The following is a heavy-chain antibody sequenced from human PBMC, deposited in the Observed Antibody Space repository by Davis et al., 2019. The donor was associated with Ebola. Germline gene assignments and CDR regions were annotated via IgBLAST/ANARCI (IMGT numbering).Heavy chain of an antibody. CDR2: ISWNSGSI. CDR1: GFTFSSYA. D-gene: IGHD3-16*01. J-gene: IGHJ4*02. V-gene: IGHV3-9*01. Sequence: SLKISCAASGFTFSSYAMSWVRQAPGKGLEWVSGISWNSGSIGYADSVKGRFTISRDNAKNSLYLQMNSLRAEDTALYYCAKDISVEIWHLGEFDYWGQGTLVTVSS. CDR3: AKDISVEIWHLGEFDY.